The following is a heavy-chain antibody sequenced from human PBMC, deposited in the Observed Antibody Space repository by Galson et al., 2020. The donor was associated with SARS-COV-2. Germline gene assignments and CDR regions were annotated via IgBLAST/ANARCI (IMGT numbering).Heavy chain of an antibody. V-gene: IGHV3-9*01. CDR1: GFTFDDYA. CDR3: AKDRGVDSSGYYFLFDY. Sequence: GGSLRLSCAASGFTFDDYAMPWVRQAPGKGLEWVSGISWNSGSIGYADSVKGRFTISRDNAKNSLYLQMNSLRAEDTALYDCAKDRGVDSSGYYFLFDYWGQGTLVTVSS. CDR2: ISWNSGSI. J-gene: IGHJ4*02. D-gene: IGHD3-22*01.